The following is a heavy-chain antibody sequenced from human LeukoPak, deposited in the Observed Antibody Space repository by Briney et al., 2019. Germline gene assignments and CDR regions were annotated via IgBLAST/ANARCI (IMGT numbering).Heavy chain of an antibody. Sequence: PGGSLRLSCAASGFTFSSYAMSWVRQAPGKGLEWVSAISGSGGSTYYADSVKGRFTISRDNSKNTLYLQMNSLRAEDTAVYYCAKDKQPYCSSTSCSSFDYWGQGTLVTVSS. CDR2: ISGSGGST. CDR1: GFTFSSYA. CDR3: AKDKQPYCSSTSCSSFDY. D-gene: IGHD2-2*01. V-gene: IGHV3-23*01. J-gene: IGHJ4*02.